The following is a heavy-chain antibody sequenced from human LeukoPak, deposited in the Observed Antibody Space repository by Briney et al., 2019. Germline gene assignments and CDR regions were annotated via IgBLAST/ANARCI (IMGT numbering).Heavy chain of an antibody. CDR1: GFTFSSYS. Sequence: GGSLRLSCAASGFTFSSYSMNWVRQAPGKGLEWVSSISSSSSYIYYADSVKGRFTISRDNAKDSLYLQMNSLRAEDSAVYYCARDLSDGDLDYWGQGTLVTVSS. J-gene: IGHJ4*02. V-gene: IGHV3-21*01. CDR3: ARDLSDGDLDY. CDR2: ISSSSSYI.